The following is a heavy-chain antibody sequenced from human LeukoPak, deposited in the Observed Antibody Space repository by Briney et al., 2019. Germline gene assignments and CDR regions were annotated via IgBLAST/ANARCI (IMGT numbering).Heavy chain of an antibody. J-gene: IGHJ6*02. D-gene: IGHD7-27*01. V-gene: IGHV4-59*01. CDR2: VHYSGTT. CDR3: ARVLNWGSFNYYFGMDV. Sequence: PSETLSLTCIVSSGSISSYFRSWIRQPPGKGLEWIGYVHYSGTTNYNPSLRGRVTISVDTSKNQFSLKLSSVTAADTAVYYCARVLNWGSFNYYFGMDVWGQGTTVTVSS. CDR1: SGSISSYF.